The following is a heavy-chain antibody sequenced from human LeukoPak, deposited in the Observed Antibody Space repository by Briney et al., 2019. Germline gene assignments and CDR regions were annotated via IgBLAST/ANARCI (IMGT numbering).Heavy chain of an antibody. V-gene: IGHV4-61*02. CDR3: AREAVGDGYNPEYFQH. D-gene: IGHD5-24*01. Sequence: SQTLSLTCTVSGGSISSGSYYWCWIRQPAGKGLEWIGRIYTSGSTNYNPSLKSRVTISVDTSKIQFSLKLSSVTAADTAVYYCAREAVGDGYNPEYFQHWGQGTLVTVSS. CDR2: IYTSGST. J-gene: IGHJ1*01. CDR1: GGSISSGSYY.